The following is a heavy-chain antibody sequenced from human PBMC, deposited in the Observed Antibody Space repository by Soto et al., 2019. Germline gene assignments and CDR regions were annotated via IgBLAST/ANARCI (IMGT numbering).Heavy chain of an antibody. J-gene: IGHJ4*02. Sequence: ASVKVSCKASGYTFTSYAMHWVRQAPGQRLEWMGWINAGNGNTKYSQKFQGRVTITRDTSANTAYMELSSLRSEDTAVYYCARGPVATTRCDYWGQGTLVTVSS. CDR3: ARGPVATTRCDY. CDR1: GYTFTSYA. V-gene: IGHV1-3*01. CDR2: INAGNGNT. D-gene: IGHD5-12*01.